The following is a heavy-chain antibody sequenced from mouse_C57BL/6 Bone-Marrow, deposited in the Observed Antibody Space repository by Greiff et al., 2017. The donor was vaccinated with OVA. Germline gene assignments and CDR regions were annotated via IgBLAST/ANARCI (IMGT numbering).Heavy chain of an antibody. CDR1: GFTFSDYY. Sequence: EVKVVESEGGLVQPGSSMKLSCTASGFTFSDYYMAWVRQVPEKGLEWVANINYDGSSTYYLDSLKSRFIISRDNAKTILYLQMSSLKSDDTATYYVSRDLYYYAYFDVWGTGTTVTVSS. CDR3: SRDLYYYAYFDV. CDR2: INYDGSST. J-gene: IGHJ1*03. V-gene: IGHV5-16*01. D-gene: IGHD1-1*01.